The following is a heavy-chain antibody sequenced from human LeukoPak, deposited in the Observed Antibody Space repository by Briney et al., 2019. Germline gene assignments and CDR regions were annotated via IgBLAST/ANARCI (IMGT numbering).Heavy chain of an antibody. CDR1: GYTFTAYH. CDR3: ARTYSSSDEFDY. Sequence: GASVKVSCKASGYTFTAYHMRWVRQAPGQGLEWMGIINPSGGSTTYAQKFQGRVAMTRDTSTSRVYMEVSSLRSEDTAVYYCARTYSSSDEFDYWGQGTLVTVSS. V-gene: IGHV1-46*01. D-gene: IGHD6-13*01. CDR2: INPSGGST. J-gene: IGHJ4*02.